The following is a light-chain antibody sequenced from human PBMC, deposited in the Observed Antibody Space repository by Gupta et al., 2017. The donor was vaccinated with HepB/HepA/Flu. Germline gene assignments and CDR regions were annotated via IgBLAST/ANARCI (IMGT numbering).Light chain of an antibody. CDR1: SSNIGSNY. Sequence: SVLTQPPSASGTPGQRVTISCSGSSSNIGSNYVYWYQQLPGTAPKLLIYRNNQRPSGVPDRFSGSKSGTSASLAISGLRSGDEADYYCATWDDSLSGYVFGNGTNVTVL. J-gene: IGLJ1*01. V-gene: IGLV1-47*01. CDR3: ATWDDSLSGYV. CDR2: RNN.